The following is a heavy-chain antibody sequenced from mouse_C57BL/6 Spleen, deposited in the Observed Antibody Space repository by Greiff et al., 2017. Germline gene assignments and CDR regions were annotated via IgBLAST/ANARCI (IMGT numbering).Heavy chain of an antibody. CDR2: IVPNSGGT. CDR1: GYTFTSYW. J-gene: IGHJ1*03. V-gene: IGHV1-72*01. Sequence: VQLQQPGAELVKPGASVKLSCTASGYTFTSYWMHWVKQRPGRGLEWIGRIVPNSGGTKYNEKFKSKATLTVDKPSSTAYMQLSSLTSEDSAVYYCARCYGSSYWYFDDWGTGTTVTVSS. CDR3: ARCYGSSYWYFDD. D-gene: IGHD1-1*01.